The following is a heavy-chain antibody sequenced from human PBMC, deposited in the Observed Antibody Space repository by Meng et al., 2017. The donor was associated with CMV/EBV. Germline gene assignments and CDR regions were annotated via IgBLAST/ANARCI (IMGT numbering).Heavy chain of an antibody. CDR1: GYTFTSYG. CDR2: ISAYNGNT. J-gene: IGHJ4*02. D-gene: IGHD2-15*01. V-gene: IGHV1-18*01. Sequence: QVQLVQSGAEVKKPGASVKVSCKASGYTFTSYGISWVRQAPGQGLEWMGWISAYNGNTNYAQKLQGRVTMTRDTSTSTVYMELSSLRSEDTAVYYCAREGEGVVAATPHFDYWGQGTLVTVSS. CDR3: AREGEGVVAATPHFDY.